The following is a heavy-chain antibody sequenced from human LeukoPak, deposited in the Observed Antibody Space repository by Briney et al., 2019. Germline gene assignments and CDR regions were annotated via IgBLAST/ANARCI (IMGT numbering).Heavy chain of an antibody. J-gene: IGHJ4*02. V-gene: IGHV3-48*02. CDR2: ISSSSSTI. CDR3: TRVLYSSGWYGDHY. Sequence: GGSLRLSCAASGFTFSSYSMNWVRQAPRKGLEWVSYISSSSSTIYYADSVKGRFTISRDNAKNSLYLQMNSLRDEDTAIYYCTRVLYSSGWYGDHYWGQGTLVTVSS. D-gene: IGHD6-19*01. CDR1: GFTFSSYS.